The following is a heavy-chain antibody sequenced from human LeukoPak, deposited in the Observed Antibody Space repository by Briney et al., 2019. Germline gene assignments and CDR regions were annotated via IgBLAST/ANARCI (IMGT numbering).Heavy chain of an antibody. CDR1: GFTFTNTW. Sequence: GGSLRLSCAASGFTFTNTWMNWVRQAPGKGLEWVGRIKSRNAGGTTDYAAPVNGRFFISRDDSRSMVYLQMNSLKTEDTAVYYCARDWYHAFDFWGHGTMVTVSS. V-gene: IGHV3-15*07. CDR2: IKSRNAGGTT. D-gene: IGHD3-9*01. CDR3: ARDWYHAFDF. J-gene: IGHJ3*01.